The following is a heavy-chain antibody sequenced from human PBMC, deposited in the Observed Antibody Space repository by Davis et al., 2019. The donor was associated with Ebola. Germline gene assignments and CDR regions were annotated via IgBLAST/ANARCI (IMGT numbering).Heavy chain of an antibody. V-gene: IGHV1-8*01. CDR3: ARDITMIVGGWFDP. J-gene: IGHJ5*02. CDR2: MNPNSGNT. CDR1: GYTFTSYD. D-gene: IGHD3-22*01. Sequence: ASVKVSCKASGYTFTSYDINWVRQATGQGLEWMGWMNPNSGNTGYAQKFQGRVTMTRNTSISTAYMELSSLRSEDTAVYYCARDITMIVGGWFDPWGQGTLVTVSS.